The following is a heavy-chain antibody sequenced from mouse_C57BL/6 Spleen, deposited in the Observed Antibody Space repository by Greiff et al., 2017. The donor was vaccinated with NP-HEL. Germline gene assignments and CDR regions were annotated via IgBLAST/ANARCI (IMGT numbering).Heavy chain of an antibody. V-gene: IGHV1-81*01. CDR2: IYPRSGNT. J-gene: IGHJ2*01. Sequence: VQLQQSGAELARPGASVKLSCKASGYTFTSYGISWVKQRTGQGLEWIGEIYPRSGNTYYNEKFKGKATLTAAKSSSTAYMELRSLTSEDSAVYFCARIKGDGNYFDYWGQGTTLTVSS. CDR3: ARIKGDGNYFDY. CDR1: GYTFTSYG. D-gene: IGHD2-3*01.